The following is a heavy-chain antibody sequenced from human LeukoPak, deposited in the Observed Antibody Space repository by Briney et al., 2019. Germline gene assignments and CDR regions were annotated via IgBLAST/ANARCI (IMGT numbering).Heavy chain of an antibody. J-gene: IGHJ4*02. V-gene: IGHV4-59*01. Sequence: PSETLSLTCSVSGVSISIYYWSWIRQPPGKGLEWIGYIYYRGSTNYNPSLKRRVTISVDTSKNQFSLNLSSVTAADTAVYYCARCTSGGSLDYWGQGTLVTVSS. CDR1: GVSISIYY. CDR3: ARCTSGGSLDY. CDR2: IYYRGST. D-gene: IGHD2-15*01.